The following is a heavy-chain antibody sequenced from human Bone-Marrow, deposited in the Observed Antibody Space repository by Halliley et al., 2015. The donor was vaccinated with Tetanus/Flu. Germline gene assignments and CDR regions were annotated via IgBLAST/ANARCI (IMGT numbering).Heavy chain of an antibody. Sequence: SLRLSCAASGFSFSEYYMSWVRQAPGKGLEWVSYISASADTKYYADSVKGRFTISRDNARNSLHLEMNSLRVEDAAVYYCARDLFYPGFSFGARGPGTPVTVSS. CDR3: ARDLFYPGFSFGA. J-gene: IGHJ4*01. D-gene: IGHD3-3*01. CDR1: GFSFSEYY. V-gene: IGHV3-11*01. CDR2: ISASADTK.